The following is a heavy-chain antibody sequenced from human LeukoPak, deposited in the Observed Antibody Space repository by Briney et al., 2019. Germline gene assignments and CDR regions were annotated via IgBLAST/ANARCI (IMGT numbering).Heavy chain of an antibody. CDR1: GFTFSSYA. Sequence: PGGSLRLSCAASGFTFSSYAMHWVRQAPGKGLEWVAVISYDGSNKYYADSVKGRFTISRDNSKNTLYLQMNSLRAEDTALYYCARASTVTGLFDYWGQGTLVTVSS. D-gene: IGHD4-17*01. V-gene: IGHV3-30-3*01. CDR2: ISYDGSNK. CDR3: ARASTVTGLFDY. J-gene: IGHJ4*02.